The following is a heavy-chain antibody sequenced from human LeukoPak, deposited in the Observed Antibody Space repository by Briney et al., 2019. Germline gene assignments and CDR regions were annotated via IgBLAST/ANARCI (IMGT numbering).Heavy chain of an antibody. CDR2: IYYSGST. Sequence: SETLPLTCTVSGGSVSSGSYYWSWIRQPPGKGREWIGYIYYSGSTNYNPSLKSRVTISVDTSKNQFSLKLSSVTAADTAVYYCARDYDSSGCFDYWGQGTLVTVSS. CDR3: ARDYDSSGCFDY. CDR1: GGSVSSGSYY. D-gene: IGHD3-22*01. J-gene: IGHJ4*02. V-gene: IGHV4-61*01.